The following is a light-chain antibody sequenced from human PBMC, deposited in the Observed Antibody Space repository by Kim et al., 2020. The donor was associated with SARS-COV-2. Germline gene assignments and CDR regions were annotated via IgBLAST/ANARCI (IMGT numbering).Light chain of an antibody. V-gene: IGKV1-5*01. CDR3: QQYKSHST. J-gene: IGKJ2*01. CDR2: DVY. Sequence: LSASVGDRVTITCRASQSIADSLAWYQQKPGKAPKFLIYDVYNLESGVPSRFSGSGYGTEFTLTISSLQPDDFATYYCQQYKSHSTFGQGTKLEIK. CDR1: QSIADS.